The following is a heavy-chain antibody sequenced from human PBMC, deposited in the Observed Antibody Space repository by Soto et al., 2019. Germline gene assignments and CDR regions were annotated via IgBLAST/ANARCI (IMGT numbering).Heavy chain of an antibody. Sequence: GGSLRLSCAASGFTFSSYAMTWVRQAPGKGLEWVSSISGSGDRAYYADSVKGRFTISRDNSKNTLFLEANSLRAEDTALYYCGKDSLELSMVSPHDYWGQGTLVTVSS. D-gene: IGHD1-26*01. V-gene: IGHV3-23*01. CDR3: GKDSLELSMVSPHDY. CDR2: ISGSGDRA. J-gene: IGHJ4*02. CDR1: GFTFSSYA.